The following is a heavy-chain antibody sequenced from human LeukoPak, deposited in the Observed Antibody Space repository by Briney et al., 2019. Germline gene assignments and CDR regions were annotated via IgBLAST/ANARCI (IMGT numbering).Heavy chain of an antibody. CDR1: GFTFSSYA. CDR3: AKVTYYGSGSYYKYYFDY. D-gene: IGHD3-10*01. V-gene: IGHV3-23*01. J-gene: IGHJ4*02. CDR2: ISGSGGST. Sequence: GGSLRLSCAASGFTFSSYAMRWVRQAPGKGLEWVSAISGSGGSTNYADSVKGRFTISRDNSKNTLYLQMNSLRAEDTDVYYCAKVTYYGSGSYYKYYFDYWGKGTLVTVSS.